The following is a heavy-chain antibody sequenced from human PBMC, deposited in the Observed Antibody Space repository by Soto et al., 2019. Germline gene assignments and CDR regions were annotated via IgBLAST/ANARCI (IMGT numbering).Heavy chain of an antibody. J-gene: IGHJ4*02. CDR2: IYHRGGT. Sequence: SETLSLTCSVSAGSISSDGFYWNWIRQPPGRGLEWIGYIYHRGGTYSSPSLRSRVTISVDTSKNQFTLKLSSVTAADTAVYFCARDRGGYGVFDYWGQGTLVTSPQ. V-gene: IGHV4-31*03. CDR1: AGSISSDGFY. D-gene: IGHD5-12*01. CDR3: ARDRGGYGVFDY.